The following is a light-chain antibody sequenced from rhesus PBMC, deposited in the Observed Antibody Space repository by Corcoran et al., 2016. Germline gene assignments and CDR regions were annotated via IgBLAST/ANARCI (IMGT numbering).Light chain of an antibody. CDR2: YAN. V-gene: IGKV1-32*02. J-gene: IGKJ2*01. Sequence: DIQMSQSPSSLSASVGDRVTITCRASQGISSYLNWYQQKPGKAPKLLIYYANSLASGVPSRFSGSVSGTEFTLTISSLQPEDFATYYCQQGNSNPYSFGQGTKVEIK. CDR1: QGISSY. CDR3: QQGNSNPYS.